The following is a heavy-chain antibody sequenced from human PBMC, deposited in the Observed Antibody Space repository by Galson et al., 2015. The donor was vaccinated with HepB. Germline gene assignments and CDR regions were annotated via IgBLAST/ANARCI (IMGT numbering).Heavy chain of an antibody. V-gene: IGHV3-7*03. Sequence: SLRLSCAASGFTFNRYWMSWVRQAPGKGLEWLANIKQDGSEKYYVESVKGRFTVSRDNAKNSLYLQMNSLRAEDTAVYYCARDQNDVYSYRKSYYGLDVWGQGTPVTVSS. D-gene: IGHD4-11*01. CDR2: IKQDGSEK. CDR3: ARDQNDVYSYRKSYYGLDV. CDR1: GFTFNRYW. J-gene: IGHJ6*02.